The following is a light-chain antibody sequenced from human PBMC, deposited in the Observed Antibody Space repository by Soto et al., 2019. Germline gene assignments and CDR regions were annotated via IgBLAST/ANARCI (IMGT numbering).Light chain of an antibody. CDR1: QSVTARY. CDR2: GAS. V-gene: IGKV3-20*01. J-gene: IGKJ2*01. Sequence: EIVVAQSPGTLSLSPGDTATLSCTASQSVTARYVAWYQQKPGQVPRLLIFGASNRATGIPERFSGSGSGTDLILTISRVEPEDFAVYYCQQYASLPTFGQGTKLEIK. CDR3: QQYASLPT.